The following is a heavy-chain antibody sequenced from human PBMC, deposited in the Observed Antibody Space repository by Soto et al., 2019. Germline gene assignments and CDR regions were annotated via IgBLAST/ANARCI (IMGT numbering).Heavy chain of an antibody. CDR1: GFTFSSYG. V-gene: IGHV3-33*01. Sequence: QVQLVESGGGVVQPGRSLRLSCAASGFTFSSYGMHWVRQAPGKGLEWVAVIWYDGSNKYYADSVKGRFTISRDNSKNTLYLQMNSLRAEDTAVYYCARDGDIVATIPYAPDYWGQGTLVTVSS. J-gene: IGHJ4*02. CDR3: ARDGDIVATIPYAPDY. CDR2: IWYDGSNK. D-gene: IGHD5-12*01.